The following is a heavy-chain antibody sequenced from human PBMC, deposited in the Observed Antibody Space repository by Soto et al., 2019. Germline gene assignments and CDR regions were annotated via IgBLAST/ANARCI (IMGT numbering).Heavy chain of an antibody. CDR1: GGSISSYY. V-gene: IGHV4-59*01. J-gene: IGHJ4*02. Sequence: QVQLQESGPGLVKPSETLSLTCTVSGGSISSYYWSWIRQPPGKGLEWIGYIYYSGSTNYNPSLKSRVTISVDTSKNQFSLKLSSVTAADTAVYYCARGSGGAVPDYWGQGTLVTVSS. D-gene: IGHD2-21*01. CDR3: ARGSGGAVPDY. CDR2: IYYSGST.